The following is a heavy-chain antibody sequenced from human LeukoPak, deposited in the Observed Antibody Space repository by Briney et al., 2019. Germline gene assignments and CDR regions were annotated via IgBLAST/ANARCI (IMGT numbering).Heavy chain of an antibody. V-gene: IGHV4-39*01. Sequence: SETLSLTCTVSGGSISSSSYYWGWIRQPPGKGLEWIGSIYDSGSTYYNPSLKSRVTISVDTSKNQLSLKLSSVTAADTAVYYCARIPTVTFFDYWGQGTLVTVSS. CDR2: IYDSGST. D-gene: IGHD4-17*01. CDR1: GGSISSSSYY. CDR3: ARIPTVTFFDY. J-gene: IGHJ4*02.